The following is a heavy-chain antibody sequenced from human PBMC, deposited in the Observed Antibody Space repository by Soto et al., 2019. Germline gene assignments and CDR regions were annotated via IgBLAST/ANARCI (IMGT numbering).Heavy chain of an antibody. CDR1: GGSISSYY. Sequence: SETLSLTCTVSGGSISSYYWSWIRQPPGKGLEWIGYIYYSGSTNYNPSLKSRVTISVDTSKNQFSLKLSSVTAADTAVYYCAREYSSSWYGVAFDYWGQGTLVTVSS. V-gene: IGHV4-59*01. J-gene: IGHJ4*02. D-gene: IGHD6-13*01. CDR3: AREYSSSWYGVAFDY. CDR2: IYYSGST.